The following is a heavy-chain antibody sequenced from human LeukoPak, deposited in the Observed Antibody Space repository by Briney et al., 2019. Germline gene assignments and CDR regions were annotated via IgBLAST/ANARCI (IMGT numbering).Heavy chain of an antibody. J-gene: IGHJ4*02. V-gene: IGHV1-18*01. Sequence: GASVKASCKASGYTFTSSGISWVRQAPGQGLEWMGWVSAYTWMTNDAQKRQGRVTMITDTSTSTDYMELRSLRSDDTAVYYCARELRGYSYGYSHYFDYLGQGTLVTVSS. CDR3: ARELRGYSYGYSHYFDY. CDR2: VSAYTWMT. D-gene: IGHD5-18*01. CDR1: GYTFTSSG.